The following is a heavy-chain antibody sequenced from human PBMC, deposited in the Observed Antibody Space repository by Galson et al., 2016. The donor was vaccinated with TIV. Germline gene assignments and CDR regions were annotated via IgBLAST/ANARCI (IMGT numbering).Heavy chain of an antibody. CDR1: GYTFKDYY. Sequence: SVKVSCKASGYTFKDYYIHWVRQAPGQGLEWMGWINPDSDATNYAQRFQGRVTMTGDTSISTAYMELSRLRSDDTAVYYCARATSHDYGWGSFRYERYFDLWGPGTLFTVSS. J-gene: IGHJ2*01. D-gene: IGHD3-16*02. V-gene: IGHV1-2*02. CDR2: INPDSDAT. CDR3: ARATSHDYGWGSFRYERYFDL.